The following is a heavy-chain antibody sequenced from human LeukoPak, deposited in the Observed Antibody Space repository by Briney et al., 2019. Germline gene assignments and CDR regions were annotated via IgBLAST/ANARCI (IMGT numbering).Heavy chain of an antibody. Sequence: ASVKVSCKASGYTFTGYYMHWVRQAPGQGLEWMGWINPNSGGTNYAQKFQGWVTMTRDTSISTAYMELSRLRSDDTAVYYCARDKALTYCSGGSCSDAFDIWGQGTMVTVSS. CDR2: INPNSGGT. D-gene: IGHD2-15*01. V-gene: IGHV1-2*04. J-gene: IGHJ3*02. CDR3: ARDKALTYCSGGSCSDAFDI. CDR1: GYTFTGYY.